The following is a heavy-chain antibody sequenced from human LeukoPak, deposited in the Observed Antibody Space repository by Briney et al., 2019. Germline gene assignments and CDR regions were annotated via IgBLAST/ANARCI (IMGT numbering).Heavy chain of an antibody. CDR1: GGTFSSYA. CDR3: ARDRNTYYDFWSGYGTFDY. D-gene: IGHD3-3*01. CDR2: IIPIFGTA. Sequence: SVKVSCKASGGTFSSYAISWVRQAPGQGLEWMGGIIPIFGTANYAQKFQGRVTIPADESTSTAYMELSSLRSEDTAVYYCARDRNTYYDFWSGYGTFDYWGQGTLVTVSS. J-gene: IGHJ4*02. V-gene: IGHV1-69*01.